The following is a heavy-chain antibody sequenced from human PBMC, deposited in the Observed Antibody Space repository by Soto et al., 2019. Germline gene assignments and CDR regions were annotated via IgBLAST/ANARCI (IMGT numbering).Heavy chain of an antibody. V-gene: IGHV1-69*01. D-gene: IGHD6-6*01. CDR3: ARESKGYSSSSAGDAFDI. CDR1: GGTFSSYA. J-gene: IGHJ3*02. CDR2: IIPIFGTA. Sequence: QVQLVQSGAEVKKPGSSVKVSCKASGGTFSSYAISWVRQAPGQGLEWMGGIIPIFGTANYAQKFQGRVTITADESTSTAYMELSSVRSEDTAVYYCARESKGYSSSSAGDAFDIWGQGTMVTVAS.